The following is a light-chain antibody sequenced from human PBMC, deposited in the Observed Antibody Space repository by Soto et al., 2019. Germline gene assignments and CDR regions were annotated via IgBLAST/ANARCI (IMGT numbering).Light chain of an antibody. Sequence: EVVLTQSPDTLSLSPGERATLSCRASQTVSGTHLAWYQQKSGQTPRLLIYGSSSRASDTPQRFSGSGSGTDFTLTITRLEPEDFAVYYCQQYARSPWTFGQGTKPEIQ. CDR1: QTVSGTH. V-gene: IGKV3-20*01. CDR2: GSS. CDR3: QQYARSPWT. J-gene: IGKJ1*01.